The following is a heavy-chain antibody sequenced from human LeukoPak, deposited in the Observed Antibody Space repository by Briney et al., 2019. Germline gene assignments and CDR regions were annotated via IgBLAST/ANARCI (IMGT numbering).Heavy chain of an antibody. J-gene: IGHJ4*02. V-gene: IGHV1-2*02. CDR3: ARDKIYFDWLLRPMMDY. CDR2: INPNSGGT. D-gene: IGHD3-9*01. CDR1: GYTFTGYY. Sequence: ASVKVSCKASGYTFTGYYMHWVRQAPGQGLEWMGWINPNSGGTNYAQKFQGRVTMTRDTSISTAYMELSRLRSDVTAVYYCARDKIYFDWLLRPMMDYWGQGTLVTVSS.